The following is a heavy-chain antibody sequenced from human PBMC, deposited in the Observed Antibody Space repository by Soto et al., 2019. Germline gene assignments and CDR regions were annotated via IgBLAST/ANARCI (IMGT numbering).Heavy chain of an antibody. CDR1: GGSISSSSYY. V-gene: IGHV4-31*03. D-gene: IGHD3-22*01. J-gene: IGHJ4*02. Sequence: SLTCTVSGGSISSSSYYWSWIRQHPGKGLEWIGYIYYSGSTYYNPSLKSRVTISVDTSKNQFSLKLSSVTAADTAVYYCVRVEEAGRNYYDSSGYYLFDYWGQGTLVTVSS. CDR3: VRVEEAGRNYYDSSGYYLFDY. CDR2: IYYSGST.